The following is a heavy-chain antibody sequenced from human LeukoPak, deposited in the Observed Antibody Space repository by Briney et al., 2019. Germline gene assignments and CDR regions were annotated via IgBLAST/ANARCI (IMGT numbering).Heavy chain of an antibody. J-gene: IGHJ4*01. CDR1: GFTFSGYG. D-gene: IGHD2-2*01. V-gene: IGHV3-48*02. CDR3: ARDYGYCRGNTCYASFDY. Sequence: GGFLRLSCAASGFTFSGYGINWVRLAPGKGLEWVSMISNGNTEHYADSVKGRFTVSRDNARNSAYMQMKSLRDEDTAMYYCARDYGYCRGNTCYASFDYWGHGNLVTVSS. CDR2: MISNGNTE.